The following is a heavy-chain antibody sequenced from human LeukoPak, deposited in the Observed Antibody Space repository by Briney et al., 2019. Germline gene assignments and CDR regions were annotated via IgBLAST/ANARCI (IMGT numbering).Heavy chain of an antibody. D-gene: IGHD3-3*01. CDR2: IYHSGST. CDR3: ARTDFWSGYYFSL. V-gene: IGHV4-38-2*01. Sequence: PSETLSLTCAVSGYSISSGYYWGWIRQPPGKGLEWIGSIYHSGSTYYNPSLKSRVTISVDTSKNQFSLKLNSVTAADTAVYYCARTDFWSGYYFSLWGQGTLVTASS. CDR1: GYSISSGYY. J-gene: IGHJ4*02.